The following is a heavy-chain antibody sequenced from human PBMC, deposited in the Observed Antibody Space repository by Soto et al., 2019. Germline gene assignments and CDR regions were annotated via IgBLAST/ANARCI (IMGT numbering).Heavy chain of an antibody. V-gene: IGHV1-2*02. CDR1: GYTFTGYY. J-gene: IGHJ4*02. Sequence: ASVKVSCKASGYTFTGYYMHWVRQAPAQGLEWMGWINPNSGGTNYAQKFQGRVTMTRDTSISTAYMELSRLRSDDTAVYYCARVNLVVVAATREYYFDYWGQGTLVTVSS. D-gene: IGHD2-15*01. CDR2: INPNSGGT. CDR3: ARVNLVVVAATREYYFDY.